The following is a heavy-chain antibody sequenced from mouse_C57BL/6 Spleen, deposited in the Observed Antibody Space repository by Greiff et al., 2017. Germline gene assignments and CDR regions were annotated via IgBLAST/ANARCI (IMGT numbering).Heavy chain of an antibody. CDR1: GYTFTSYW. CDR3: ARFELTGTGAMDY. V-gene: IGHV1-50*01. CDR2: IDPSDSYT. Sequence: QVQLQQPGAELVKPGASVKLSCKASGYTFTSYWMQWVKQRPGQGLEWIGEIDPSDSYTNYNQKFKGKATLTVDTSSSTAYMPLSSLTSEDSAVYYCARFELTGTGAMDYWGQGTSVTVSS. J-gene: IGHJ4*01. D-gene: IGHD4-1*01.